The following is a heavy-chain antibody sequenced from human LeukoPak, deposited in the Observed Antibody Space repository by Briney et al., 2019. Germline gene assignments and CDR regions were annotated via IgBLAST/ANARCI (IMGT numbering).Heavy chain of an antibody. V-gene: IGHV3-30*18. D-gene: IGHD3-9*01. Sequence: GGSLRLSCAASGFTFSSYGMHWVRQAPGKGLEWVAVISYDGSNKYYADSVKGRFTISGDNSKNTLYLQMNSLRAEDTAVYYCAKDAFRYDILTGYDYWGQGTLVTVSS. CDR2: ISYDGSNK. CDR1: GFTFSSYG. J-gene: IGHJ4*02. CDR3: AKDAFRYDILTGYDY.